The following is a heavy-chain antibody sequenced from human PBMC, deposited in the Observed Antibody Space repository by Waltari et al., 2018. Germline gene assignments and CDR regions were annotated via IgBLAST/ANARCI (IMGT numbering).Heavy chain of an antibody. J-gene: IGHJ4*02. Sequence: EVQVVESGGGLIQPGGSLRLSCAVSGFIVSSNYMSWVRQAPGKGLEWVSVIYSGGSSYYVDSGKGRFTISRDNSKNTIYLEMNSLRGEDTAVYFCVGHRFGSGSYFDYWGQGTPVTVSS. CDR3: VGHRFGSGSYFDY. CDR1: GFIVSSNY. V-gene: IGHV3-53*01. CDR2: IYSGGSS. D-gene: IGHD3-10*01.